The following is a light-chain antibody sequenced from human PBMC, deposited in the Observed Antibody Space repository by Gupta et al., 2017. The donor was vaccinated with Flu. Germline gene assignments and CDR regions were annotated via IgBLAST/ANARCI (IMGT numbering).Light chain of an antibody. CDR3: SSYTTTSTLL. Sequence: QSALTQPASVSGSLGQSISISCTGDNSNVGGYKYVSWFQQHPGRAPKVIIYEVSHRPSGISTRFSGSKSGNTASLTISGLQAEDDAHYYCSSYTTTSTLLFGGGTKVTV. J-gene: IGLJ3*02. CDR2: EVS. V-gene: IGLV2-14*03. CDR1: NSNVGGYKY.